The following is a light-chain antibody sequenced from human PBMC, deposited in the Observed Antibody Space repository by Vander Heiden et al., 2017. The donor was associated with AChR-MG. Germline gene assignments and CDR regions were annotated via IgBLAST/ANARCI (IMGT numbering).Light chain of an antibody. CDR1: QSVSSY. Sequence: EMTLSPSPATLSLSPGERATLTCRASQSVSSYLAWYQQKVGQAPSLLIYGASNRATGVPARFSGSGSGTDFTLTISSLEPEDFAVYYCQQRGDGPPTLGAWTKVEIK. CDR3: QQRGDGPPT. V-gene: IGKV3-11*01. CDR2: GAS. J-gene: IGKJ4*01.